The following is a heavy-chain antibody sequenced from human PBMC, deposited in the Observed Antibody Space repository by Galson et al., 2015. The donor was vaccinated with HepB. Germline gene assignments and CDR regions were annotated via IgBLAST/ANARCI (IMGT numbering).Heavy chain of an antibody. Sequence: SVKVSCKASGGTFSSYTISWVRQAPGQGLEWMGRIIPILGIANYAQKFQGRVTITADKSTSTAYMELSSLRSEDTAVYYCAREDYYDSSGFSIDPFDYWGQGTLVTVSS. J-gene: IGHJ4*02. V-gene: IGHV1-69*04. CDR3: AREDYYDSSGFSIDPFDY. CDR1: GGTFSSYT. CDR2: IIPILGIA. D-gene: IGHD3-22*01.